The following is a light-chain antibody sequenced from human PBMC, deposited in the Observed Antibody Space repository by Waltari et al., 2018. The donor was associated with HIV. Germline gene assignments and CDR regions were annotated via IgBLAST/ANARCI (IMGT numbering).Light chain of an antibody. CDR3: QAWDSSTVV. J-gene: IGLJ2*01. CDR2: HDI. CDR1: KLGDKY. V-gene: IGLV3-1*01. Sequence: SYELTQPPPVSVSPGQTASITCSGDKLGDKYACWYQQKPGQSPVLVIYHDIQRPSGIPERFSGSNSGNTATLTISGTQAMDEADYYCQAWDSSTVVFGGGTKLTVL.